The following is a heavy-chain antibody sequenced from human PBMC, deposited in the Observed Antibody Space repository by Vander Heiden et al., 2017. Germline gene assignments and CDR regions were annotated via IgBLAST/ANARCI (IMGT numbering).Heavy chain of an antibody. Sequence: VQLVEPGGAVVQPGRSLRPSCAASGFLFSSYGMHWVRQAPGKGLGWVAVIWYDGSNKYYADSVKGRLTISRDNSKNTLYLQMNSLRAEDTAVYYCARERLGAGAGREVWFDPWCQGTLVTVSS. J-gene: IGHJ5*02. CDR3: ARERLGAGAGREVWFDP. V-gene: IGHV3-33*01. CDR1: GFLFSSYG. CDR2: IWYDGSNK. D-gene: IGHD6-19*01.